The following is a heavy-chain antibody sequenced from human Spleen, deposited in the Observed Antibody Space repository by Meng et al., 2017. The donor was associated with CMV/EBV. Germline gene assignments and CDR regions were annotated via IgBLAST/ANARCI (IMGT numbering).Heavy chain of an antibody. CDR2: VNPNSGGT. CDR3: ARAPTLIVVALGVYFDC. J-gene: IGHJ4*02. D-gene: IGHD3-22*01. Sequence: YTFTGYYIHWVRQAPGQRLEWMGWVNPNSGGTNYAQKFQGRVTMTRDTSIGTAYMELSRLTSDDTAVYYCARAPTLIVVALGVYFDCWGQGTLVTV. CDR1: YTFTGYY. V-gene: IGHV1-2*02.